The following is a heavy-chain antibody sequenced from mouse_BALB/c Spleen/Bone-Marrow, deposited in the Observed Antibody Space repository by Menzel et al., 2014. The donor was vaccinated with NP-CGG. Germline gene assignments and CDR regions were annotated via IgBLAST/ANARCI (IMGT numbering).Heavy chain of an antibody. Sequence: VKLVESGAELVKPGASVKLSRKAAGYTFTSNWMHWVKQRPGQGLEWIGETNPSNGRSNYNEKFKSKATLTVDKSSSTAYMQLSSLTSEDSAVYYCARSTGTAPYFYAMDYWGQGTSVTVSS. CDR1: GYTFTSNW. V-gene: IGHV1S81*02. J-gene: IGHJ4*01. CDR2: TNPSNGRS. CDR3: ARSTGTAPYFYAMDY. D-gene: IGHD4-1*02.